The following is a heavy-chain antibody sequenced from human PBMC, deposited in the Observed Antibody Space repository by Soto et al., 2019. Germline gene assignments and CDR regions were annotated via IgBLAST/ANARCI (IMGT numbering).Heavy chain of an antibody. Sequence: GESLKISCKGSGYSFTSYWISWVRQMPGKGLEWMGRIDPSDSYTNYSPSFQGHVTISADKSISTAYLQWSSLKASDTAMYYCARQLSEVLLWFGGLSWFDPWGQGTLVTVSS. V-gene: IGHV5-10-1*01. D-gene: IGHD3-10*01. CDR2: IDPSDSYT. CDR3: ARQLSEVLLWFGGLSWFDP. CDR1: GYSFTSYW. J-gene: IGHJ5*02.